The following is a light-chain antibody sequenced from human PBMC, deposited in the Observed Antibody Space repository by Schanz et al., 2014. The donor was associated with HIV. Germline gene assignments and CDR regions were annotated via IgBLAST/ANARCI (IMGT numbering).Light chain of an antibody. V-gene: IGLV1-40*01. J-gene: IGLJ3*02. CDR3: ATWDDSLNAWV. Sequence: QSVLTQPPSLSGAPGQRVSLSCNGSSSNIGAGYDVHWYQQFPGTAPKLLIYGDTNRPSGVPDRFSGSKSGTSASLAITGLQSEDEADYYCATWDDSLNAWVFGGGTKLTVL. CDR1: SSNIGAGYD. CDR2: GDT.